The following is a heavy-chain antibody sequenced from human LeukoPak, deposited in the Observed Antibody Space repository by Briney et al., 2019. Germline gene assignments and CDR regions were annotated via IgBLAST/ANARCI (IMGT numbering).Heavy chain of an antibody. Sequence: PSETLSLTCAVSGYSISSGYYWGWIRQPPGKGLEWIGSIYHSGSTYYNPSLKSRVTISVDTSKNQFSLKLSSVTAADTAVYYCARALITFGGVIVKVGDYFDYWGQGTLVTVSS. J-gene: IGHJ4*02. CDR1: GYSISSGYY. CDR2: IYHSGST. D-gene: IGHD3-16*02. V-gene: IGHV4-38-2*01. CDR3: ARALITFGGVIVKVGDYFDY.